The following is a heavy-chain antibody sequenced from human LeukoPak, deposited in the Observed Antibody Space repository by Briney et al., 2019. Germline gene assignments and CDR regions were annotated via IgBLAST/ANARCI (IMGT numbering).Heavy chain of an antibody. CDR3: AKEYSCGWSRFDY. V-gene: IGHV1-2*02. J-gene: IGHJ4*02. Sequence: ASVKVSCKASGYTFTGYYIHWVRQAPGQGLEWMGWINPNSGGTNYAQKFQGRVTMTRDTSISTAYMELSRLISDDTAVYYCAKEYSCGWSRFDYWGQGTLVTVSS. CDR1: GYTFTGYY. D-gene: IGHD6-19*01. CDR2: INPNSGGT.